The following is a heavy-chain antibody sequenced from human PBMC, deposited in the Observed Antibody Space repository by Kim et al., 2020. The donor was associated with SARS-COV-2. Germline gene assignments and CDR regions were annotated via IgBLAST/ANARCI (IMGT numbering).Heavy chain of an antibody. CDR3: TLHLGATRSSYYYGMDV. J-gene: IGHJ6*02. CDR1: GFTFGDYA. V-gene: IGHV3-49*04. CDR2: IRSKAYGGTT. D-gene: IGHD1-26*01. Sequence: GGSLRLSCTASGFTFGDYAMSWVRQAPGKGLEWVGFIRSKAYGGTTEYAASVKGRFTISRDDSKSIAYLQMNSLKTEDTAVYYCTLHLGATRSSYYYGMDVWGQGTTVTVSS.